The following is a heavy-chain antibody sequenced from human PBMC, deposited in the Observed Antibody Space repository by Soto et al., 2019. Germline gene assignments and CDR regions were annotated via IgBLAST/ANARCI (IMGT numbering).Heavy chain of an antibody. J-gene: IGHJ6*02. V-gene: IGHV3-7*03. D-gene: IGHD2-21*02. CDR3: ARDQLILPAHDFFYGSDV. CDR2: IPQEGSGG. CDR1: GFTLSMYS. Sequence: DVQLEESGGGLVQPGESLRLSCEVSGFTLSMYSMTWVRQAPGKGLEWVAKIPQEGSGGHYVDSVKGRFTISRDNAKNSVYLQMNSRRAEDTAVYYCARDQLILPAHDFFYGSDVWGQGAKVTVSS.